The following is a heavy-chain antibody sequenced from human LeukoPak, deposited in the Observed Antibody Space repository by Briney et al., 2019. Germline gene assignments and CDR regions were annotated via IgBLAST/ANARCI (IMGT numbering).Heavy chain of an antibody. Sequence: GGSLRLSCAASGFTFSNAWMSWVRQAPGKGLEWVGRIKSKTDGGTTDYAAPVKGRFTISRDDSKNTLYLQMNSLKTEDTAVYYCTTDSTIVVVNAIDPFDIWGQGTMVTVSS. V-gene: IGHV3-15*01. J-gene: IGHJ3*02. CDR2: IKSKTDGGTT. CDR3: TTDSTIVVVNAIDPFDI. CDR1: GFTFSNAW. D-gene: IGHD2-21*01.